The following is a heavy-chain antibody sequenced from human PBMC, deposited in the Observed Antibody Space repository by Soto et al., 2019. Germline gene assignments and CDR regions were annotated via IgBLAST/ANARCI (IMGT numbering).Heavy chain of an antibody. CDR3: ARESGIVALRGELEGVNYDF. Sequence: QVQLQQWGAGLVKPSETLSLSCAVYGQSFSGHSWAWIRQPPGQGLEWIGEISESGSTYYNPSLKSRVTISTDTSKNQFSLKLNSVTAADTAAYFCARESGIVALRGELEGVNYDFWGQGTLVNVSS. CDR1: GQSFSGHS. J-gene: IGHJ4*02. D-gene: IGHD1-1*01. CDR2: ISESGST. V-gene: IGHV4-34*01.